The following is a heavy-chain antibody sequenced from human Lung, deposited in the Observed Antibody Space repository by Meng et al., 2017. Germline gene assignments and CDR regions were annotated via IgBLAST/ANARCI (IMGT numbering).Heavy chain of an antibody. CDR3: ARGLGEAVVPRTMFDY. Sequence: QGQLQEPGPGLVKPSGTLSLTCGVSGGSISSSNWWSWVRQPPWKGLEWIGEIYHSGGTKYNPSLKSRVTISVDKSKNQFSLKLSSVTAADTAVYYCARGLGEAVVPRTMFDYWGQGTLVTVSS. J-gene: IGHJ4*02. D-gene: IGHD2-2*01. CDR1: GGSISSSNW. V-gene: IGHV4-4*02. CDR2: IYHSGGT.